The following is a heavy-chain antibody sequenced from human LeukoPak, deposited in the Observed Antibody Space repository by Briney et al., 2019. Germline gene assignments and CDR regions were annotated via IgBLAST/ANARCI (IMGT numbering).Heavy chain of an antibody. D-gene: IGHD3-22*01. CDR1: GYTVTRYD. V-gene: IGHV1-2*02. Sequence: SVKVSCKAAGYTVTRYDMHWVPQSPGQRLEWMGWMNPNSGGTNYAQKFQGRVTMTRDTSISTAYMELSRLRSDDTAVYYCARVGNDDSSGYYRDYWGQGTLVTVSS. CDR3: ARVGNDDSSGYYRDY. J-gene: IGHJ4*02. CDR2: MNPNSGGT.